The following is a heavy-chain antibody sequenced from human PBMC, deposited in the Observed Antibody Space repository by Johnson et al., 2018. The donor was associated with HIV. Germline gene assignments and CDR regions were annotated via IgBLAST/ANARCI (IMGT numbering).Heavy chain of an antibody. CDR1: GFTFSGYA. CDR3: ARGEGAYCGGDCYYAFDI. D-gene: IGHD2-21*02. CDR2: ISYDGSNK. Sequence: QVQLVESGGGVVQPGGSLKLSCAASGFTFSGYAMHWVRQAPGKGLEWVAIISYDGSNKYYADSVKGRFTISRDSSKNTLYLQMNSLRTEDTAAYYCARGEGAYCGGDCYYAFDIWGQGTMVIVSS. J-gene: IGHJ3*02. V-gene: IGHV3-30-3*01.